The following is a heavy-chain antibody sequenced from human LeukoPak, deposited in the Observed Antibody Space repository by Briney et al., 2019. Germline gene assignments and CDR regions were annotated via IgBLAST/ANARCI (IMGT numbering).Heavy chain of an antibody. J-gene: IGHJ3*02. V-gene: IGHV4-31*03. CDR2: IYYSGST. CDR1: GGSISSGGYY. Sequence: SETLSLTCTVSGGSISSGGYYWSWIRQHPGTGLEWIGYIYYSGSTYYNPSLKSRVTISVDTSKNQFSLKLSSVTAADTAVYYCARGHPTLSGYAFDIWGQGTMVTVSS. CDR3: ARGHPTLSGYAFDI. D-gene: IGHD3-22*01.